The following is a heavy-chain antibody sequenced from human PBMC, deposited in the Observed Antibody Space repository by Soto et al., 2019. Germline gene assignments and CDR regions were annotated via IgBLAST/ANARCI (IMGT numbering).Heavy chain of an antibody. Sequence: AVKVSCKASGGTFSSYAISWVRQAPGQGLEWMGGIIPIFGTANYAQKFQGRVTITADKSTSTAYMELSSLRSEDTAVYYCARGKPLNAAMVPYYFDYWGQGTLVTVSS. CDR1: GGTFSSYA. CDR3: ARGKPLNAAMVPYYFDY. D-gene: IGHD5-18*01. V-gene: IGHV1-69*06. J-gene: IGHJ4*02. CDR2: IIPIFGTA.